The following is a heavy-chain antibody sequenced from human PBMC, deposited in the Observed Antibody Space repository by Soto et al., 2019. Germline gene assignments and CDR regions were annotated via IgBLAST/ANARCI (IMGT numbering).Heavy chain of an antibody. V-gene: IGHV3-30-3*01. J-gene: IGHJ4*02. CDR1: GFTFSSYA. CDR3: ARSPLQGIAEAVTW. D-gene: IGHD6-13*01. CDR2: ISYDGSNK. Sequence: QVQLVESGGGVVQPGRSLRLSCAASGFTFSSYAMHWVRQAPGKGLEWVAVISYDGSNKYYADSVKGRFTISRDNSKNTLYLQMNSLRAEDTAVYYCARSPLQGIAEAVTWWGQGTLVTVSS.